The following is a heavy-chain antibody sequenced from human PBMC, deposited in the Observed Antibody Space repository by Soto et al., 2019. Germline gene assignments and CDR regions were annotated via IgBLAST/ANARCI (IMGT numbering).Heavy chain of an antibody. CDR3: ARVRLDDAFDI. Sequence: GGSLRLSCVASGVTCSRSWMTLVRQAPGKGLEWVANINGDGSKIHYVDSVMGRFTISRDSAKNSLYLQMNSLRAEDTAVYYCARVRLDDAFDIWGQGTMVTVSS. J-gene: IGHJ3*02. CDR2: INGDGSKI. D-gene: IGHD1-1*01. CDR1: GVTCSRSW. V-gene: IGHV3-7*02.